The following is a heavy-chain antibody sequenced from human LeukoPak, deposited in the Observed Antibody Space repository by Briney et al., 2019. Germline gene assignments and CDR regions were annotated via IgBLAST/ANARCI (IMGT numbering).Heavy chain of an antibody. V-gene: IGHV4-30-2*01. Sequence: PSETLSLTCAVSGGSISSGGYSWSWIRQPPGKGLEWIGYIYHSGSTYYNPSPKSRVTISVDRSKNQFSLKLSSVTAADTAVYYCASTYYYDSSGYYPSPYFDYWGQGTLVTVSS. D-gene: IGHD3-22*01. CDR1: GGSISSGGYS. CDR2: IYHSGST. CDR3: ASTYYYDSSGYYPSPYFDY. J-gene: IGHJ4*02.